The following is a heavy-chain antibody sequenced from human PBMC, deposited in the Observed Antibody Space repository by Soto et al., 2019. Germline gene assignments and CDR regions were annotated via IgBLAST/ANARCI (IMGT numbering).Heavy chain of an antibody. Sequence: PGGSLRLSCAASGFTFDDYAMHCVRQAPGKGLEWVSGISWNSGSIGYADSVKGRFTISRDNAKNSLYLQMNSLRAEDTALYYCAKDGAATTDYYYYMDVWGKGTTVTVSS. J-gene: IGHJ6*03. CDR1: GFTFDDYA. CDR3: AKDGAATTDYYYYMDV. CDR2: ISWNSGSI. D-gene: IGHD4-17*01. V-gene: IGHV3-9*01.